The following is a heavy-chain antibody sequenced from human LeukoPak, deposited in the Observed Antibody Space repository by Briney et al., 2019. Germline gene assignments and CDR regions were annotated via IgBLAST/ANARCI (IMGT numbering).Heavy chain of an antibody. Sequence: PSETLSLTCTVSGGSISSSSYYWGWIRQPPGKGLEWIGSIYYSGSTYYNPSLKSRVTISVDTSKNQFSLKLSSVTAADTAVYYCARHRRGGDAFDIWGQGTMVTVSS. CDR2: IYYSGST. CDR3: ARHRRGGDAFDI. J-gene: IGHJ3*02. CDR1: GGSISSSSYY. V-gene: IGHV4-39*01. D-gene: IGHD3-16*01.